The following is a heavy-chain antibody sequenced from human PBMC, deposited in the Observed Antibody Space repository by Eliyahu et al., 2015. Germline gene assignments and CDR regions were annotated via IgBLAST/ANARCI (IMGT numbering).Heavy chain of an antibody. J-gene: IGHJ4*02. D-gene: IGHD2/OR15-2a*01. V-gene: IGHV4-38-2*01. Sequence: QVQLQESGPGLVKPSETLSLICAVSGYSIDXDYSWAWIRQPPGKGLQWVGFIHYSGGSYYNPXINSGITIXMDTSRNQFSLKLKSVTAADTAVYYCARLEYFFDIWGQGILVTVSS. CDR1: GYSIDXDYS. CDR3: ARLEYFFDI. CDR2: IHYSGGS.